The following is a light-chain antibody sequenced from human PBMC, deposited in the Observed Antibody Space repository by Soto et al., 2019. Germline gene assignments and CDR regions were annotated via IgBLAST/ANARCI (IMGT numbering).Light chain of an antibody. J-gene: IGKJ1*01. CDR2: KAS. CDR3: QHYNSYSEA. CDR1: QPISSW. V-gene: IGKV1-5*03. Sequence: DIPMTQSPSTLSGAVGDRVTITCRASQPISSWLAWYQQKPGKAPKLLIYKASTLKSGVPSRFSGSGSGTEFTLTISSLQPDDFATYYCQHYNSYSEAFGQGTKVELK.